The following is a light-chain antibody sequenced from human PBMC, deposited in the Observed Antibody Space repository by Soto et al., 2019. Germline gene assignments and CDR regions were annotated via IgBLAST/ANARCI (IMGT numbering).Light chain of an antibody. V-gene: IGKV3-20*01. Sequence: EIVLKQSPGTLSLKTGERASLSCRASQNVNSNYLAWYQQKPGQAPRLLIYDASSRATGIPDRFGGSGSGTDFTLTISRLEPEDFAMYYCQQYETLITSGQLTRLEIK. CDR1: QNVNSNY. J-gene: IGKJ5*01. CDR2: DAS. CDR3: QQYETLIT.